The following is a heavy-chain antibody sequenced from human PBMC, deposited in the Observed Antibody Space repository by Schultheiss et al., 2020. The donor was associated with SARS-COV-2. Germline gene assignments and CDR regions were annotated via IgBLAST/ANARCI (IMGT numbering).Heavy chain of an antibody. CDR1: GYTFTGYY. D-gene: IGHD5-12*01. Sequence: ASVKVSCKASGYTFTGYYMHWVRQAPGQGLEWMGWINPNSGGTNYAQKFQGRVTITADESTSTAYMELSSLRSEDTAVYYCASGYVDIVATIRGYWNGFDYWGQGTLVTVSS. V-gene: IGHV1-2*02. CDR2: INPNSGGT. CDR3: ASGYVDIVATIRGYWNGFDY. J-gene: IGHJ4*02.